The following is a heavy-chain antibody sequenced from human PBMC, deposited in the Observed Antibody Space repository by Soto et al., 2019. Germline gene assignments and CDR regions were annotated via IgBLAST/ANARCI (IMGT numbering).Heavy chain of an antibody. CDR3: ARESREYSSSYIAPYYFDY. Sequence: PSETLSLTCTFSGGSISSGDYYLSWIRQPPGKGLEWIGYIYYSGSTNYNPSLKSRVTISVDTSKNQFSLKLSSVTAADTAVYYCARESREYSSSYIAPYYFDYWGQGTLVTVSS. D-gene: IGHD6-6*01. CDR2: IYYSGST. J-gene: IGHJ4*02. CDR1: GGSISSGDYY. V-gene: IGHV4-61*08.